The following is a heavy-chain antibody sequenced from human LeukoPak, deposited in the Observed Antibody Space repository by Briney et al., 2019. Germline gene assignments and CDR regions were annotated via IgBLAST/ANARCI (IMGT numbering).Heavy chain of an antibody. CDR2: IIPIFGTA. CDR1: GGTFSSYA. D-gene: IGHD1-14*01. J-gene: IGHJ6*03. CDR3: ARDSPEGRTADVYYYYMDV. V-gene: IGHV1-69*05. Sequence: ASVKVSCKASGGTFSSYAISWVRQAPGQGLEWMGGIIPIFGTANYAQKFQGRVTITTDESTSTAYMELSSLRSEDTAVYYCARDSPEGRTADVYYYYMDVWGKGTTVTVSS.